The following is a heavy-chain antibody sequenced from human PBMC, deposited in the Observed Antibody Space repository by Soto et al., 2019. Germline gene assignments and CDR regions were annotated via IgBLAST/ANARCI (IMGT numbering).Heavy chain of an antibody. D-gene: IGHD2-2*01. CDR3: ARDVVVVPAAIHWFDP. Sequence: EVQLVESGGGLVKPGGSLRLSCAASGFTFSSYRMNWVRQAPGKGLEWVSSISSSSSYIYYADSVKGRFTISRDNAKNSLYLQMNSLRAEDTAVYYCARDVVVVPAAIHWFDPWGQGTLVTVSS. CDR2: ISSSSSYI. CDR1: GFTFSSYR. J-gene: IGHJ5*02. V-gene: IGHV3-21*01.